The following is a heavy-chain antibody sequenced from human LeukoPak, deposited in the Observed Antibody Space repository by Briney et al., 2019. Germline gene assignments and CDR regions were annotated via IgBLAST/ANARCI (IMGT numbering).Heavy chain of an antibody. CDR2: ISSNGGST. J-gene: IGHJ4*02. Sequence: PGGSLTLSCAPSGFSFSSYARHWVRQAPGEGLEYVSAISSNGGSTYYANSVKGRFTISRDNSKNTLYLQMGSLRAEDMAVYYCARQSYCSSTSCDTKAIDVWGRGTLVTVSS. CDR3: ARQSYCSSTSCDTKAIDV. CDR1: GFSFSSYA. V-gene: IGHV3-64*01. D-gene: IGHD2-2*02.